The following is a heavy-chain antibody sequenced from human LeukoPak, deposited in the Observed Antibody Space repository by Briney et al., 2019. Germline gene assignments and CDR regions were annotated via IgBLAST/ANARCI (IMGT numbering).Heavy chain of an antibody. CDR1: GFTFSTYS. J-gene: IGHJ3*02. CDR3: ARDFPRDNDAFDI. V-gene: IGHV3-21*01. CDR2: ISTSSSYM. Sequence: GGSLRLSCAASGFTFSTYSMNWVRQAPGKGLEWVSSISTSSSYMHYADSVKGRFTISRDNAKNALYLQMNSLRAEDTAVYYCARDFPRDNDAFDIWGQGTMVTVSS.